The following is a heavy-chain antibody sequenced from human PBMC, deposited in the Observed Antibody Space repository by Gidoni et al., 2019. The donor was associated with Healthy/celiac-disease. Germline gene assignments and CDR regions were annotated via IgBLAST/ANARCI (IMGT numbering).Heavy chain of an antibody. V-gene: IGHV3-11*06. CDR1: GFTFSDYY. D-gene: IGHD4-17*01. CDR2: ISSSSSYT. Sequence: QVQLVESGGGLVKPGGSLRLSCAASGFTFSDYYMSWIRQAPGKGLEWVSYISSSSSYTNYADSVKGRFTISRDNAKNSLYLQMNSLRAEDTAVYYCARPHNYYGDYQVLWMDVWGQGTTVTVSS. J-gene: IGHJ6*02. CDR3: ARPHNYYGDYQVLWMDV.